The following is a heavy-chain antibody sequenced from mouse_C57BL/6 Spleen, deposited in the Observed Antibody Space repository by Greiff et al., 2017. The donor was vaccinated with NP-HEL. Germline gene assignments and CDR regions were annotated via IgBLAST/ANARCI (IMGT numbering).Heavy chain of an antibody. V-gene: IGHV1-19*01. CDR3: ARRGGPWYCDV. Sequence: VQLQQSGPVLVKPGASVKMSCKASGYTFTDYYMNWVKQSHGKSLEWIGVINPYNGGTSYNQKFKGKATLTVDKSSSTAYMELNSLTSEDSAVYYCARRGGPWYCDVWGTGTTVTVSS. CDR1: GYTFTDYY. CDR2: INPYNGGT. J-gene: IGHJ1*03.